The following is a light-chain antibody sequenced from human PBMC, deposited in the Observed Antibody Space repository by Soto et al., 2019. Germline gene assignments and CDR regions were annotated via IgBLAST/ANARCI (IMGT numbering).Light chain of an antibody. CDR3: QKYNSAPWT. V-gene: IGKV1-27*01. CDR1: QGISNY. J-gene: IGKJ1*01. Sequence: DIQMTQSPSSLSASVGDRVTITCRASQGISNYLAWYQQKQGKVPKLLIYAASTLESGVPSRFSGSGSRTDFTLTISSLQPEDVATYYCQKYNSAPWTFGQGTKVEIK. CDR2: AAS.